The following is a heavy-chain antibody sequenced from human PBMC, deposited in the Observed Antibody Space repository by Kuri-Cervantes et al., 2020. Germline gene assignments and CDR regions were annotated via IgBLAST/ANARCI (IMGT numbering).Heavy chain of an antibody. CDR1: GGILNNYG. CDR2: IVPVSSKP. D-gene: IGHD2-2*02. V-gene: IGHV1-69*05. J-gene: IGHJ5*02. CDR3: AKKPIPGGGNYFDP. Sequence: SVKVSCKASGGILNNYGITWVRQAPGQGLEWMGGIVPVSSKPSYAEKFEGRVTITTDDSTSTAFMELTSLRSEDTAIYYCAKKPIPGGGNYFDPWGQGTLVTVSS.